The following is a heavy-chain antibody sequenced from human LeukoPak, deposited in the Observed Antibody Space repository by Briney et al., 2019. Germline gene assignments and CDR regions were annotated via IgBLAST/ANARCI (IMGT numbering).Heavy chain of an antibody. CDR2: IYHSGST. D-gene: IGHD6-6*01. V-gene: IGHV4-4*02. CDR1: GGSISSSNW. J-gene: IGHJ5*02. Sequence: PSGTLSPTCAVSGGSISSSNWWSWVRQPPGKGLEWIGEIYHSGSTNYNPSLKSRVTISVDKSKNQFSLNLSSVTAADTAVYYCARDRAARPNWFDPWGQGTLVTVSS. CDR3: ARDRAARPNWFDP.